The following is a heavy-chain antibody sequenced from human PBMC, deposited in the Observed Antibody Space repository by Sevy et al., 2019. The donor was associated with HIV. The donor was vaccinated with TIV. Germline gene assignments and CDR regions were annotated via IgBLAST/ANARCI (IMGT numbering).Heavy chain of an antibody. CDR2: INPKSGGT. CDR1: GYTLTGYY. D-gene: IGHD6-19*01. Sequence: ASVKVSCKASGYTLTGYYMHWVRQAPGQGLEWMGWINPKSGGTNYAQKFQGRVTMNRDTSISTAYLELSRLRSDGTAVYYGAREGGATAVAGTLGNAFDIWGQGTMVTVSS. V-gene: IGHV1-2*02. CDR3: AREGGATAVAGTLGNAFDI. J-gene: IGHJ3*02.